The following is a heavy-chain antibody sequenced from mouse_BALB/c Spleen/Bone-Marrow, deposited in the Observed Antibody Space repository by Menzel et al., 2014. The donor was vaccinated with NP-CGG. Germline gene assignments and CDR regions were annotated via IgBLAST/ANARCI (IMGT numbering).Heavy chain of an antibody. CDR2: INPDSSTI. J-gene: IGHJ3*01. V-gene: IGHV4-1*02. CDR1: GFDFSRYW. D-gene: IGHD1-2*01. CDR3: ARMHYYGYVAY. Sequence: EVQRVESGGGRMQPGGSLKLSCADSGFDFSRYWMSWVRQAPGKGLEWIGEINPDSSTINYTPSLKDKFIISRDNAKNTLYLQMSKVRSEDTALYYCARMHYYGYVAYWGQGTLVTVFA.